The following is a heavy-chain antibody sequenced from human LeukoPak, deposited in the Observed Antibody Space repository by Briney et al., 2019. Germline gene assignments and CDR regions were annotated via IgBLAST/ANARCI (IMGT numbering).Heavy chain of an antibody. D-gene: IGHD6-13*01. V-gene: IGHV4-59*01. J-gene: IGHJ4*02. CDR1: GGSINSYY. Sequence: SETLSLTCTVSGGSINSYYWSWIRQPPGKGLEWTGYIYYSGSTNYNPSLKSRVTISVDTSKNRFSLRLSSVTAADTAVYYCARVTGYMTEDYFDYWGQGTLITVSS. CDR3: ARVTGYMTEDYFDY. CDR2: IYYSGST.